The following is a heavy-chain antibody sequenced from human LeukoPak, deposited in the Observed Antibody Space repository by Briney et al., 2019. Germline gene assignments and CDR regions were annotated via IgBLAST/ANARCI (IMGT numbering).Heavy chain of an antibody. CDR2: ISYDGNNE. Sequence: PGGSLRLSCAASGFTFSNYGMHWVRQAPGKGLEGVAVISYDGNNEYYADSVKGRFTISRDIANNTLYLQMNSLRAEDTAVYYCARTLYYSVSWSASEEGEAFDSWGQGTMLSVS. V-gene: IGHV3-30*03. J-gene: IGHJ3*02. D-gene: IGHD3-10*01. CDR3: ARTLYYSVSWSASEEGEAFDS. CDR1: GFTFSNYG.